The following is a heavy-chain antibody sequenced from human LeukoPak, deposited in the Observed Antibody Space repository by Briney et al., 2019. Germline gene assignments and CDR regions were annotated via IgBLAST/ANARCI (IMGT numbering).Heavy chain of an antibody. V-gene: IGHV3-11*04. D-gene: IGHD3-3*01. CDR2: ISSSGSTI. J-gene: IGHJ4*02. Sequence: PGESLRLSCAASGFTFSDYYMSWIRQAPGKGLEWVSYISSSGSTIYYADSVKGRFTISRDNAKNSLYLQMNSLRAEDTAVYYCARGSHYDFWSGYGLFDYWGQGTLVTVSS. CDR3: ARGSHYDFWSGYGLFDY. CDR1: GFTFSDYY.